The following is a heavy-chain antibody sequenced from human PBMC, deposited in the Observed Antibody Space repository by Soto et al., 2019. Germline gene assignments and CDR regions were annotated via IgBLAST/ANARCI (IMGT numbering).Heavy chain of an antibody. CDR3: ARDQATYYDFWSAYYIY. CDR2: ISSSGSTR. CDR1: GFTFSNYY. J-gene: IGHJ4*02. D-gene: IGHD3-3*01. Sequence: QVQLVESGGGLVKPGGSLRLSCAASGFTFSNYYMSWIRQAPGKGLEWVSYISSSGSTRYYADSVKGRFTISRDNAKNSLYLQMNSLRAEDTAVYYCARDQATYYDFWSAYYIYWGQGTLVTVSS. V-gene: IGHV3-11*01.